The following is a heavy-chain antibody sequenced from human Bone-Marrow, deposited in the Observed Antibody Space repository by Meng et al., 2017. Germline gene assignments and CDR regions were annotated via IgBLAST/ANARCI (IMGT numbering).Heavy chain of an antibody. V-gene: IGHV3-74*01. CDR3: ARVLTYYYDSSGYYFRPHGMDV. Sequence: GESLKISCAASGFTFSSYSMNWVRQAPGKGLEWVSRINSDGSSTSYADSVKGRFTISRDNAKNTLYLQMNSLRAEDTAVYYCARVLTYYYDSSGYYFRPHGMDVWGQGTTVTVSS. CDR1: GFTFSSYS. CDR2: INSDGSST. J-gene: IGHJ6*02. D-gene: IGHD3-22*01.